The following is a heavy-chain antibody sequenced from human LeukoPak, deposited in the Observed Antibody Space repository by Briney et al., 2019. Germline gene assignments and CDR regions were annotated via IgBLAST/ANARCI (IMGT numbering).Heavy chain of an antibody. D-gene: IGHD6-13*01. CDR2: ISWNSGSI. V-gene: IGHV3-9*01. Sequence: GGSLRLSCAASGFTFDDYAMHWVRQAPGKGLEWVSGISWNSGSIGYADSVKGRFTISRDNAKNSLYLQMNSLRAEDTAVYCCARVHSSYLGYTYYYMDVWGKGTTVTVSS. CDR1: GFTFDDYA. CDR3: ARVHSSYLGYTYYYMDV. J-gene: IGHJ6*03.